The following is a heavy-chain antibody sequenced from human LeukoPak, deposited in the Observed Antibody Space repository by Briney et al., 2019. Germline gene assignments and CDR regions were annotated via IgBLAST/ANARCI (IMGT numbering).Heavy chain of an antibody. Sequence: SETLSLTCTVSGYSISSGYYWGWIRQPPGKGLEWIGNIYHNGSTDYNPSLKSRVTISVDTSKNQFSLKLSSVTAADTAVYYCARDWPGIAAAGTEYFQHWGQGTLVTVSS. CDR2: IYHNGST. CDR1: GYSISSGYY. D-gene: IGHD6-13*01. J-gene: IGHJ1*01. CDR3: ARDWPGIAAAGTEYFQH. V-gene: IGHV4-38-2*02.